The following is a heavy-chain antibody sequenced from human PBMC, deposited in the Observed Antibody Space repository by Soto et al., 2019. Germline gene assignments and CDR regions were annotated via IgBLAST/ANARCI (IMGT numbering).Heavy chain of an antibody. Sequence: QVQLQESGPGLVKPSETLSLTCTVSGGSISPYYWSWIRRPPGKELEWIGYIYYSGSVNYNPSLRSRVTISVDTSKTEFSLNLNSVTAADAAVYYCARHVTMGATNGIFYYGMDVWGQGTTVTVSS. CDR2: IYYSGSV. CDR3: ARHVTMGATNGIFYYGMDV. CDR1: GGSISPYY. J-gene: IGHJ6*02. V-gene: IGHV4-59*08. D-gene: IGHD1-26*01.